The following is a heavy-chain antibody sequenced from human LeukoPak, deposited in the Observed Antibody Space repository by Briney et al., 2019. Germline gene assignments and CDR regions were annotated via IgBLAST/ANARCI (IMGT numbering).Heavy chain of an antibody. D-gene: IGHD2-8*01. V-gene: IGHV1-8*03. CDR1: GYTFTSYD. Sequence: ASVKVSCKASGYTFTSYDINWVRQATGQGLEWMGWMNPNSGNTGYAQKFQGRVTITRNTSISTAYTELSSLRSEDTAVYYCARGCTNGVCYTFDYWGQGTLVTVSS. CDR2: MNPNSGNT. CDR3: ARGCTNGVCYTFDY. J-gene: IGHJ4*02.